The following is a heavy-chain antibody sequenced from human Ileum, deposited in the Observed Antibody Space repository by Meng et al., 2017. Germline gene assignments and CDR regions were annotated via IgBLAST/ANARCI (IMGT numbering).Heavy chain of an antibody. CDR3: VKRRHTSGWYGGDDAFDM. CDR1: GFSLSSSGVG. D-gene: IGHD6-19*01. CDR2: IYWNDDT. J-gene: IGHJ3*02. V-gene: IGHV2-5*01. Sequence: ITFKQVGPTLVQPTQTLTLTCPFSGFSLSSSGVGVGWIRQPPGKALEWLALIYWNDDTRYSPSLRSRLSITKDTSKNQVVLTVTNMDPVDTATYYCVKRRHTSGWYGGDDAFDMWGQGTMVTVSS.